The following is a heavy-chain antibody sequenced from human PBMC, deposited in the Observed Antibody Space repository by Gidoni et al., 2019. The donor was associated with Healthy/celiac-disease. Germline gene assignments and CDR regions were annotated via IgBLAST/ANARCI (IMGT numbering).Heavy chain of an antibody. CDR3: ASSIRGGAFDI. Sequence: EVQLVEYGGGLVKPGGSRRLACAASGFTFSSYSMNWVRQAPGKGLEWVSSISSSSSYIYYADSVKGRFTISRDNAKNSLYLQMNSLRAEDTAVYYCASSIRGGAFDIWGQGTMVTVSS. J-gene: IGHJ3*02. D-gene: IGHD3-16*01. CDR2: ISSSSSYI. V-gene: IGHV3-21*01. CDR1: GFTFSSYS.